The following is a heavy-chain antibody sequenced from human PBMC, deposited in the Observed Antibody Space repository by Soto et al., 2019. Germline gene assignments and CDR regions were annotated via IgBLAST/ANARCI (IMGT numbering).Heavy chain of an antibody. CDR3: APGGITMIVGY. D-gene: IGHD3-22*01. Sequence: EVQLVESGGGLVQPGRSLRLSCAASGFTFDDYAMHWVRQDPGKGLEWVSGIGWNGGSIAYADSVKGRFTISRDNAKNSLYLQMNSLRAEDTAVYYCAPGGITMIVGYWGQGTLVTVSS. J-gene: IGHJ4*02. CDR2: IGWNGGSI. V-gene: IGHV3-9*01. CDR1: GFTFDDYA.